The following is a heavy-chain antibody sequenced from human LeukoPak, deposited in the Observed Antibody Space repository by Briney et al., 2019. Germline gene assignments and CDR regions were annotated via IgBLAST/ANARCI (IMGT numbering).Heavy chain of an antibody. J-gene: IGHJ4*02. Sequence: PGGSLRLSCAASGFTFSSYGMHWVRQAPGKGLEWVAVIWYDGSNKYYADSVKGRFTISRDNSKNTLYLQMNSLRAEDTAVYYCASNWGELLLHLFDYWGQGTLVTVSS. CDR3: ASNWGELLLHLFDY. V-gene: IGHV3-33*01. CDR1: GFTFSSYG. CDR2: IWYDGSNK. D-gene: IGHD1-26*01.